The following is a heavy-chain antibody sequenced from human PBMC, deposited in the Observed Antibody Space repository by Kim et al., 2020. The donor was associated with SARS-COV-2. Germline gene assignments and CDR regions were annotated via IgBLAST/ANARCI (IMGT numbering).Heavy chain of an antibody. D-gene: IGHD6-19*01. J-gene: IGHJ6*02. V-gene: IGHV4-31*02. Sequence: PSLKSRVTISVDTSKNQFSLKLSSVTAADTAVYYCARDRIAVAGTDGMDVWGQGTTVTVSS. CDR3: ARDRIAVAGTDGMDV.